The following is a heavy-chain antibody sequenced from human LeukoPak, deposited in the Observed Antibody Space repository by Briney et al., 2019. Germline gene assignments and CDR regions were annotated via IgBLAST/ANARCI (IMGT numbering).Heavy chain of an antibody. J-gene: IGHJ4*02. D-gene: IGHD5-24*01. V-gene: IGHV3-9*01. Sequence: PGGSLRLSCAASGFTFSSYAMSWVRQAPGKGLEWVSGINWNSDAIDYADSVRGRFTVSRDNSKNSLYLQMNSLRGEDTALYYCAKAKWLQSPFDYWGQGTLVTVSS. CDR1: GFTFSSYA. CDR2: INWNSDAI. CDR3: AKAKWLQSPFDY.